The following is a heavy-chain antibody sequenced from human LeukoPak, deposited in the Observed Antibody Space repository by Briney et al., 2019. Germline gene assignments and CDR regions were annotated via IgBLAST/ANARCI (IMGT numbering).Heavy chain of an antibody. Sequence: GESLKISCKGSGYSFTSYWIGWVRQMPGKGLEWMGIIYPGDSDTRYSPSFQGRVTISADKSISTAYLQWSSLKASDTAMYYCARSVAGRNDAFDIWGQGTMVTVSS. D-gene: IGHD6-19*01. CDR2: IYPGDSDT. V-gene: IGHV5-51*01. CDR1: GYSFTSYW. CDR3: ARSVAGRNDAFDI. J-gene: IGHJ3*02.